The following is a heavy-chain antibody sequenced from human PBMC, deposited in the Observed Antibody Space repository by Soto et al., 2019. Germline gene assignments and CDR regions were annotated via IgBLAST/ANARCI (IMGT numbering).Heavy chain of an antibody. CDR3: ARGETQLPHPYSSRPWFDP. CDR1: GDIFSTYG. CDR2: IIPIFGTA. V-gene: IGHV1-69*01. D-gene: IGHD6-19*01. Sequence: QVQLVQSGAEVKRPGSSVKVSCKTSGDIFSTYGISWVRQAPGQGLDWMGGIIPIFGTADYAQKFQGRVTITADESTSTVYMELSSLRSDDTAVYYCARGETQLPHPYSSRPWFDPGGQGTLVTVSS. J-gene: IGHJ5*02.